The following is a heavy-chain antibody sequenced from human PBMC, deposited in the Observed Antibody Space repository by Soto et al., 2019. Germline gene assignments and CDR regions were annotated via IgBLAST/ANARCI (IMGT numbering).Heavy chain of an antibody. CDR2: VSGRGGST. CDR1: GFTFNHYA. D-gene: IGHD4-17*01. V-gene: IGHV3-23*01. J-gene: IGHJ6*02. Sequence: VQLLESGGGLVQPGGSLRLACTASGFTFNHYAMSWVRQAPGKGLEWVSAVSGRGGSTKYADSVKGRFIISRDNSNSTLYLQMDSLRGEDTAVYYCAKVSTVTTSLYFYFYGFAVWGQGTTVTVSS. CDR3: AKVSTVTTSLYFYFYGFAV.